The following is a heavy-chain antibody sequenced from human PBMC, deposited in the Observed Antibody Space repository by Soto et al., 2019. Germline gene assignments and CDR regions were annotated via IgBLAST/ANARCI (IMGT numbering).Heavy chain of an antibody. CDR3: ARGVGSSPPRY. V-gene: IGHV4-59*01. D-gene: IGHD1-26*01. CDR2: IYDSGSP. J-gene: IGHJ4*02. Sequence: SSETLSLTCTISGGSISVYYWSWIRQPPGQALEWIGYIYDSGSPYYNPSLRSRVIISADTSKNQIPLKLTSATAPAPAVYYCARGVGSSPPRYWGRGTLVTVS. CDR1: GGSISVYY.